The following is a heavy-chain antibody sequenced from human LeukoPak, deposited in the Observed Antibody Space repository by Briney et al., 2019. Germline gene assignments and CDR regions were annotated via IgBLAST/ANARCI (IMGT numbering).Heavy chain of an antibody. V-gene: IGHV4-39*01. CDR2: ISHSGTT. D-gene: IGHD4-17*01. CDR1: GGSIRSSGYY. CDR3: ARRTVTSREGFEY. Sequence: SETLSLTCTVSGGSIRSSGYYWGWLRQPPGEGLEWIGSISHSGTTFYNPSLKSRLSISADTSKNQFSLRLSSVTGPDTAVYYCARRTVTSREGFEYWGQGILVTVSS. J-gene: IGHJ4*02.